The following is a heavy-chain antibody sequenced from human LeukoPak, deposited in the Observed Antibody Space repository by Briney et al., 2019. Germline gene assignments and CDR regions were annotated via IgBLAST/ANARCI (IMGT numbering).Heavy chain of an antibody. CDR2: VYHSGST. V-gene: IGHV4-4*02. CDR1: GGSISSSNW. D-gene: IGHD1-1*01. Sequence: SETLSLTCAVSGGSISSSNWWSWARPPPGKGLEWIGEVYHSGSTNYNPSLKSRVTISVDKSKNQFSLKLSSVTAADTAVYYCARIRRERPFDYWGQGTLVTVSS. J-gene: IGHJ4*02. CDR3: ARIRRERPFDY.